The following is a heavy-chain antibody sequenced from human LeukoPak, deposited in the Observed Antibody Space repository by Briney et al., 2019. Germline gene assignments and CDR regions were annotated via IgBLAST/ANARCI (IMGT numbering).Heavy chain of an antibody. CDR3: ARALNYDFWSGYSIDYYYGMDV. D-gene: IGHD3-3*01. CDR1: GGSFSGYY. V-gene: IGHV4-34*01. J-gene: IGHJ6*02. CDR2: INHSGST. Sequence: SETLSLTCAVYGGSFSGYYWSWIRQPPGKGLEGIGEINHSGSTNYNPSLKSRATISVDTSKNQFSLKLSSVTAADTAVYYCARALNYDFWSGYSIDYYYGMDVWGQGTTVTVSS.